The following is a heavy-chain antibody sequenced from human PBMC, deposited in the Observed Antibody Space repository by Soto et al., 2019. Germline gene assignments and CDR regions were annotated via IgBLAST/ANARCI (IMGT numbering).Heavy chain of an antibody. Sequence: ASVKVSGKASGYTFTSYDINWVLQATGQGLEWMGWMNPNSGNTGYAQKFQGRVTMTRNTSISTAYMELSSLRSEDTAVYYCARRGYSSSWYYYYYYGMDVWGQGTTVTVSS. V-gene: IGHV1-8*01. CDR1: GYTFTSYD. CDR2: MNPNSGNT. J-gene: IGHJ6*02. D-gene: IGHD6-13*01. CDR3: ARRGYSSSWYYYYYYGMDV.